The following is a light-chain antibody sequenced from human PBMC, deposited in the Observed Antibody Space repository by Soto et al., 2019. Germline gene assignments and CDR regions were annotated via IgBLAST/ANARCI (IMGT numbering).Light chain of an antibody. J-gene: IGKJ2*01. V-gene: IGKV1-39*01. CDR3: QQTYSELVYT. Sequence: DIQMTQSPSSLSASVGDRVTITCRSSQSIFNYLNWYQQKPGKAPEVLIYAVSSLQIGVPSRFAGSGSGTDFTLTITDLRPEDSATYYCQQTYSELVYTFGRETKLEIK. CDR2: AVS. CDR1: QSIFNY.